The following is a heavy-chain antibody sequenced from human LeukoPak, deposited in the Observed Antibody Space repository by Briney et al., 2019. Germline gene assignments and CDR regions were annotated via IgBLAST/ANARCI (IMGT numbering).Heavy chain of an antibody. V-gene: IGHV3-23*01. CDR2: ITGGGGGT. J-gene: IGHJ4*02. CDR3: AKGGVIVPFDY. D-gene: IGHD3-16*02. Sequence: PGGSLRLSCAASGFTFSSYAMSWVRQAPGKGLEWVSTITGGGGGTYYADSVKGRFTISRDNSKNTLYLQMNSLRAEDTALYYCAKGGVIVPFDYWGQGTLVTVSS. CDR1: GFTFSSYA.